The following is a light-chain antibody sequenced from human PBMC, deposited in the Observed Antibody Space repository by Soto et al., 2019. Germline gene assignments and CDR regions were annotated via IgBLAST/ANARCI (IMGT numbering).Light chain of an antibody. V-gene: IGLV2-14*01. CDR1: SSDVGGYNY. CDR3: RSYTSSSTSVV. Sequence: QSALTQPASVSGSPGQSITISCTGTSSDVGGYNYVSWYQQHPGKAPKLMIYDVSNRPSGVSNRFSGSKSGNTASLTISGLQAEDEADYCCRSYTSSSTSVVFGGGTKVTVL. CDR2: DVS. J-gene: IGLJ2*01.